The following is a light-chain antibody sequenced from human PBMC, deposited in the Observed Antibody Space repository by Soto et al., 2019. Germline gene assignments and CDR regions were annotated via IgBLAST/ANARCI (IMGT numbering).Light chain of an antibody. V-gene: IGKV3D-15*01. CDR1: ETVRSN. J-gene: IGKJ5*01. CDR3: QHRTTWPPAIS. CDR2: AAS. Sequence: RVMTQSPDTLSVSPGARATLSCRASETVRSNLAWYQQKPGQAPRLLIYAASTRATGIPARFIGNVSVTEFTRTISGLEPQAFAGYYCQHRTTWPPAISFGQGTRLEIK.